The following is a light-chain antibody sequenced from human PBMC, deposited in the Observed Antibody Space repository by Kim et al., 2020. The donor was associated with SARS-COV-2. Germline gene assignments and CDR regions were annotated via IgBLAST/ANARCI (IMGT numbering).Light chain of an antibody. V-gene: IGKV3-15*01. J-gene: IGKJ1*01. CDR2: DAT. Sequence: APGERATLSGTASQTINNKLVWYQQKPGQAPRLLIYDATTRATGVPARFIGSGSETDFTLTISSLQSEDFAVYYCQQSNDWPPLTFGQGTKVDIK. CDR3: QQSNDWPPLT. CDR1: QTINNK.